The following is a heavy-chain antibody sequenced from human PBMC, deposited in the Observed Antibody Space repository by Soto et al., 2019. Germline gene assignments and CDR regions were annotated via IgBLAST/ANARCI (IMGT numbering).Heavy chain of an antibody. CDR1: GFTFSSYA. Sequence: EVQLLESGGGLVQPGGSLRLSCAASGFTFSSYAMSWVRQAPGKGLEWVSAISGSGGSTYYADSVKGRFTISRDNSKNTLYLQMNSLKTEDTAVYYCTTDKVDDYVWGSYGQYGMDVWGQGTTVTVSS. V-gene: IGHV3-23*01. J-gene: IGHJ6*02. D-gene: IGHD3-16*01. CDR2: ISGSGGST. CDR3: TTDKVDDYVWGSYGQYGMDV.